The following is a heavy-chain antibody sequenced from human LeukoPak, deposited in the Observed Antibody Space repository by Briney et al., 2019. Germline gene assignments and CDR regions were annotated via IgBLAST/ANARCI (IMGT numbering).Heavy chain of an antibody. CDR3: DV. CDR1: GGSINSDY. Sequence: NASETLSLTCTVSGGSINSDYRSWLRQPPRKGLEWIGYIYYIGGTNYNPSLKSRVTISLDTSKNQFSLNLRSVTAADTAVYYMDVWGKGTTVTVSS. J-gene: IGHJ6*04. CDR2: IYYIGGT. V-gene: IGHV4-59*08.